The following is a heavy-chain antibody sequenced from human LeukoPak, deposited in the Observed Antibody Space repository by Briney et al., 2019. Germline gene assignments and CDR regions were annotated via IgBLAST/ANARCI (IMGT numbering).Heavy chain of an antibody. CDR3: ARLAYCGGDCYYFDY. Sequence: GGSLRLSCAASGFTVSSNYMSWVRQAPGKGLEWVSVIYSGGSTYYADSVKGRFTISRDNSKNTLYLQMNSLRAEDTAVYYCARLAYCGGDCYYFDYRGQGTLVTVSS. CDR2: IYSGGST. J-gene: IGHJ4*02. D-gene: IGHD2-21*02. CDR1: GFTVSSNY. V-gene: IGHV3-66*04.